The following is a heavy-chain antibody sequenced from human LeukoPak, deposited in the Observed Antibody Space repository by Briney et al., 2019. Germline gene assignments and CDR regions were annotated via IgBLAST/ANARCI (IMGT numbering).Heavy chain of an antibody. CDR3: ARDIWSSSWEGY. D-gene: IGHD6-13*01. V-gene: IGHV3-21*01. CDR1: GFTFSSYS. CDR2: ISSSSSYI. Sequence: GGSLRLSCAASGFTFSSYSMNWVRQAPGKGLEWVSSISSSSSYIYYADSVKGRFTISRDNAKNSLYLQMNSLRAEDTAVYYCARDIWSSSWEGYWGQGTLVTVSS. J-gene: IGHJ4*02.